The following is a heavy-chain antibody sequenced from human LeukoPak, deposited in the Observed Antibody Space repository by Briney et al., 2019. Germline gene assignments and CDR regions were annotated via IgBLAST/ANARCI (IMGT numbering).Heavy chain of an antibody. CDR2: IYTSGST. D-gene: IGHD6-19*01. J-gene: IGHJ3*02. V-gene: IGHV4-4*07. CDR3: ARDARGWTKGNDAFDI. Sequence: PSETLSLTCTVSGGSISSYYWSWIRQPAGKGLEWIGRIYTSGSTNYNPSLKSRVTISVDTSKNQFSLKLSSVTAADTAVYYCARDARGWTKGNDAFDIWGQGTMVTVSS. CDR1: GGSISSYY.